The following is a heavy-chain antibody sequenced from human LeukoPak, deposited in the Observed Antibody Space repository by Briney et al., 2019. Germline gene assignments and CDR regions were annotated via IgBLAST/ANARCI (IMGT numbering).Heavy chain of an antibody. D-gene: IGHD1-26*01. J-gene: IGHJ4*02. CDR1: GFTFSSYA. CDR2: ISGSGRDT. V-gene: IGHV3-23*01. CDR3: AKVSWGELLSDDFDY. Sequence: QTGGSLRLSCAASGFTFSSYAVSWARQAPGKGLEWVSSISGSGRDTYYADTVKGRFTISRDNSKNTLFLQMNSLRAEDTAVYYCAKVSWGELLSDDFDYWGQGTLVTVSS.